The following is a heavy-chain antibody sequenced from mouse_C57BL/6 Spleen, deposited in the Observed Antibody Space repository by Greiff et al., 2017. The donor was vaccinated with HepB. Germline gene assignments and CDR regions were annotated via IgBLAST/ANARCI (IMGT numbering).Heavy chain of an antibody. Sequence: EVKLMESGPELVKPGASVKISCKASGYSFTGYFMNWVKQSHGKSLEWIGRINPYNGDTFYNQKFKGKATLTVDKSSSTAYMQLSSLTSEDSAVYYCAIGTVVAPDYWGQGTTLTVSS. CDR2: INPYNGDT. J-gene: IGHJ2*01. CDR3: AIGTVVAPDY. V-gene: IGHV1-20*01. D-gene: IGHD1-1*01. CDR1: GYSFTGYF.